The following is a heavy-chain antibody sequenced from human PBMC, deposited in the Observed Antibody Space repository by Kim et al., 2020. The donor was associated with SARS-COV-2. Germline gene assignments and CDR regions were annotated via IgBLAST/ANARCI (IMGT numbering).Heavy chain of an antibody. CDR2: IGGEESR. Sequence: GGSLRLSCVASGFTFSTNAMGWGRQAPGKGLEWVAGIGGEESRNYAESVKGRFTISRDNSKNTLYLQMNSLRAEDTAVYYCAKDIHYYAMDVWGQGTTVTVSS. J-gene: IGHJ6*02. CDR3: AKDIHYYAMDV. CDR1: GFTFSTNA. V-gene: IGHV3-23*01. D-gene: IGHD2-2*02.